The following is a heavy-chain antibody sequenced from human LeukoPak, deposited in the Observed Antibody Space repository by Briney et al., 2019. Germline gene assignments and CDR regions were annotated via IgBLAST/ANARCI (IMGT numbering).Heavy chain of an antibody. J-gene: IGHJ4*02. CDR3: ARDAIAVAGTGFDY. D-gene: IGHD6-19*01. V-gene: IGHV4-38-2*02. CDR2: IYHSGST. Sequence: PSETLSLTCTVSGYSISSGYYWGWIRQPPGKGLEWIGSIYHSGSTYYNPSLKSRVTISVDTSKNQFSLKLSSVTAADTAVYYCARDAIAVAGTGFDYWGQGTLVTVSS. CDR1: GYSISSGYY.